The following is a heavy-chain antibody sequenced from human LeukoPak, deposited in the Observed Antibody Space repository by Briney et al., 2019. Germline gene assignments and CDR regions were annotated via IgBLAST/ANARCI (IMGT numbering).Heavy chain of an antibody. CDR2: IYYSGST. J-gene: IGHJ4*02. Sequence: PSETLSLTCTVSGGSMSSYYWSWIRQPPGKGLEWIGYIYYSGSTNYNPSLKSRVTISVDTSKNQFSLKLSSVTAADKAVYYCARPLYSSGWYALDYWGQGTLVTVSS. CDR3: ARPLYSSGWYALDY. V-gene: IGHV4-59*01. CDR1: GGSMSSYY. D-gene: IGHD6-19*01.